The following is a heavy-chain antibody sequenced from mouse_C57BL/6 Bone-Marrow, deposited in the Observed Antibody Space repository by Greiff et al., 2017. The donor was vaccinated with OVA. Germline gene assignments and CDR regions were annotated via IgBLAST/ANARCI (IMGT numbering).Heavy chain of an antibody. Sequence: VKLQQPGAELVMPGASVKLSCKASGYTFTSYWMHWVKQRPGQGLEWIGEIDPSDSYTNYNQKFKGKSTLTVDKSSSTAYMQLSSLTSEDSAVYYCAREAYEYFDVWGTGTTVTVSS. CDR3: AREAYEYFDV. D-gene: IGHD1-1*01. V-gene: IGHV1-69*01. CDR2: IDPSDSYT. J-gene: IGHJ1*03. CDR1: GYTFTSYW.